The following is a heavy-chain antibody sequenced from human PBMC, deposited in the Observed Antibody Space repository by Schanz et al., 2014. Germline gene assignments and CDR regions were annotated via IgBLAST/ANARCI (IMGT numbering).Heavy chain of an antibody. J-gene: IGHJ4*02. CDR2: ISASGGDT. Sequence: EVQLVESGGGLVQPGGSLRLSCTASGFTFSDYWMSWVRQAPGKGLEWLSVISASGGDTYYADSVKGRFTISRDNSKNTLYLQMNSLRAEDTAVYYCARDLPRTFLFDYWGQGTLVTVSS. CDR1: GFTFSDYW. V-gene: IGHV3-23*04. CDR3: ARDLPRTFLFDY.